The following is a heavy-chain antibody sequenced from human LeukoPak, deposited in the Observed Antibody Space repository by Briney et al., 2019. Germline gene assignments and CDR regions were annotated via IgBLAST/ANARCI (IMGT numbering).Heavy chain of an antibody. CDR2: IYYSGST. Sequence: SQTLSLTCTVSGGSISSGGYYWSWIRQHPGKGLEWIGYIYYSGSTYYNPSLKSRVTIPVDTSKNQFPLKLSSVTAADTAVYYCARITIFGLIDYWGQGTLVTVSS. J-gene: IGHJ4*02. CDR1: GGSISSGGYY. CDR3: ARITIFGLIDY. V-gene: IGHV4-31*03. D-gene: IGHD3-3*01.